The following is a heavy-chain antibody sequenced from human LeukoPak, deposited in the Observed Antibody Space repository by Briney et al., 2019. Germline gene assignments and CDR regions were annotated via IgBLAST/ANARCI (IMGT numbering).Heavy chain of an antibody. CDR1: GYTFTSYG. D-gene: IGHD3-10*01. CDR2: ISAYNGNT. CDR3: AREPTTDAMVRGVIMRVDAFDI. J-gene: IGHJ3*02. V-gene: IGHV1-18*01. Sequence: ASVKVSCKASGYTFTSYGISWVRQAPGQGLEWMGWISAYNGNTNYAQKLQGRVTMTTDTSTSTAYMELRSLRSDDTAVYYCAREPTTDAMVRGVIMRVDAFDIWGQGTMVTVPS.